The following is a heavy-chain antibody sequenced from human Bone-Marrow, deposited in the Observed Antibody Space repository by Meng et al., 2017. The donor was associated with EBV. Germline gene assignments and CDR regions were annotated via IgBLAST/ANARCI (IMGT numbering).Heavy chain of an antibody. CDR2: VHYTGST. D-gene: IGHD6-19*01. J-gene: IGHJ5*02. Sequence: QWQRRGPGPGRVKPSEPLSLPATVSGDSISSFYYWGWIRQPPGRGLEWIGSVHYTGSTYYSPSLKSRVTVSVDTSKNQFSLRLTSVTAADTAVYYCARPFPSWQSPRLDPFGAWGQGTLVTVSS. CDR1: GDSISSFYY. V-gene: IGHV4-39*01. CDR3: ARPFPSWQSPRLDPFGA.